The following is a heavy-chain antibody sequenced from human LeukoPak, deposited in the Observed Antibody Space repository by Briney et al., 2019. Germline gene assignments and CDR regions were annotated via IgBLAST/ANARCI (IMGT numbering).Heavy chain of an antibody. J-gene: IGHJ4*02. CDR2: VNHSGST. D-gene: IGHD3-16*01. V-gene: IGHV4-34*01. Sequence: SETMSLTCVVYGGSFRGYYWSWIRQPPGKGLEWIGEVNHSGSTNYNPSLKSRVTISVDTSKNQFSLKLSSVTAADTAVYYCARRYYDYVWGSYYFDYWGQGTLVTVSS. CDR1: GGSFRGYY. CDR3: ARRYYDYVWGSYYFDY.